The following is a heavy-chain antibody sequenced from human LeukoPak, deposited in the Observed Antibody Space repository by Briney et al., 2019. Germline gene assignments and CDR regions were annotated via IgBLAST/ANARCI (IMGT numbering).Heavy chain of an antibody. CDR3: ARDSYYDSSASVDY. V-gene: IGHV1-46*01. CDR2: INPSGGST. Sequence: ASVKVSCKASGYTFTSHYMHWVRQAPGQGLEWMGRINPSGGSTTYAQRFRGRVTMTRDTSTSTVYMELSSLRSEDTAVYFCARDSYYDSSASVDYWGQGTLVTVSS. J-gene: IGHJ4*02. CDR1: GYTFTSHY. D-gene: IGHD3-22*01.